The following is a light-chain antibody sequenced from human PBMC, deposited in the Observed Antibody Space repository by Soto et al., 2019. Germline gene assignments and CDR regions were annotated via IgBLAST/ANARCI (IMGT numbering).Light chain of an antibody. CDR2: AAS. CDR3: QQYENVPIT. Sequence: DIQLTQSPSSVSASVGDTVTITCRASQTVSRYLNWYQQKSGTAPKLLIYAASTLETGVPSRFSGSGSGTDFTFTISSLQPEDIATYFCQQYENVPITFGQGTRLEI. J-gene: IGKJ5*01. V-gene: IGKV1-33*01. CDR1: QTVSRY.